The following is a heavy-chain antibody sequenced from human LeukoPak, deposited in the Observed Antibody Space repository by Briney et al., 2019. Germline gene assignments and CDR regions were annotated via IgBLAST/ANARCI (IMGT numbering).Heavy chain of an antibody. CDR1: GGSFSGYY. CDR2: INHSGST. Sequence: SETPSLTCAVYGGSFSGYYWSWIRQPPGKGLEWIGEINHSGSTNYNPSLKSRVTISVDTSKNQFSLKLSSVTAADTAVYYCARAKDIVVVPAAEYYFDYWGQGTLVTVSS. D-gene: IGHD2-2*01. J-gene: IGHJ4*02. V-gene: IGHV4-34*01. CDR3: ARAKDIVVVPAAEYYFDY.